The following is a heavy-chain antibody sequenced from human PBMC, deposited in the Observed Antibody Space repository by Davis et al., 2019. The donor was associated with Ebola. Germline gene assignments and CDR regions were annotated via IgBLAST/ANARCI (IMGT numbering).Heavy chain of an antibody. V-gene: IGHV1-18*04. J-gene: IGHJ4*02. D-gene: IGHD1-1*01. CDR3: ARAQFPTTSDH. CDR1: RYTFTNYG. CDR2: INPHNGNT. Sequence: AASVKVSCKASRYTFTNYGITWVRQAPGQGLEWMGWINPHNGNTNYAQNVQGRVTMTTDTSTSTAYMEVGSLRPDDTAVYYCARAQFPTTSDHWGQGTLVTVSS.